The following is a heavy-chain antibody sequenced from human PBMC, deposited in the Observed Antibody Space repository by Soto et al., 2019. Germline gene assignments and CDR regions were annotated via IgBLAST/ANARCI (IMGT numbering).Heavy chain of an antibody. J-gene: IGHJ4*02. Sequence: SETLSLTCTVSGGSISNSNYYWGWIRQPPGKGLEWIGSMYYTGTTYHNPSLKSRVTMSADTAKNVFSLKLISVTALDTAVYFCASHSTSWYRNFDFWGPGTQVTVSS. CDR3: ASHSTSWYRNFDF. V-gene: IGHV4-39*01. CDR2: MYYTGTT. D-gene: IGHD6-13*01. CDR1: GGSISNSNYY.